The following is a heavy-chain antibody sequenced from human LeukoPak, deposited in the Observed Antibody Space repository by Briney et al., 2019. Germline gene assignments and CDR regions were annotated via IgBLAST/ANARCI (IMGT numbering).Heavy chain of an antibody. CDR3: ARLYSNYGSWFDP. Sequence: NPSETLSLTCTVSGGSISSYYRSWIRQPPGKGLEWIGYIYYSGSTNYNPSLKSRVTISVDTSKNQFSLKLSSVTAADTAVYYCARLYSNYGSWFDPWGQGTLVTVSS. D-gene: IGHD4-11*01. CDR1: GGSISSYY. CDR2: IYYSGST. V-gene: IGHV4-59*08. J-gene: IGHJ5*02.